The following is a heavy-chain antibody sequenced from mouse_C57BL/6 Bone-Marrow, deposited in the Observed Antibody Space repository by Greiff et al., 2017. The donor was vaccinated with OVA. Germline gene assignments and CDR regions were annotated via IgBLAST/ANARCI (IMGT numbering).Heavy chain of an antibody. CDR1: GYAFSSSW. CDR2: IYPGDGDT. Sequence: QVQLQQSGPELVKPGASVKISCKASGYAFSSSWMNWVKQRPGKGLEWIGRIYPGDGDTNYNGKFKGKATLTADKSSSTAYMQLSSLTSEDSAVYCCAREGGLRPWFAYWGQGTLVTVSA. CDR3: AREGGLRPWFAY. J-gene: IGHJ3*01. V-gene: IGHV1-82*01. D-gene: IGHD2-4*01.